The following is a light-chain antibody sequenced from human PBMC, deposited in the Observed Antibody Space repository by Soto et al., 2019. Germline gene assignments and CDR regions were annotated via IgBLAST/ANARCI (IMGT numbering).Light chain of an antibody. V-gene: IGLV2-14*01. Sequence: QSVKTHPASVSWSPGHSLTISCTGTSIDIAPYNYVSWYQQHPGKAPKLIIYEVSYRPSGISNRFSGSKSGNTASLTISGLQAEDDADYYCSSYTSSTNYVFGTGTKVTVL. CDR2: EVS. J-gene: IGLJ1*01. CDR1: SIDIAPYNY. CDR3: SSYTSSTNYV.